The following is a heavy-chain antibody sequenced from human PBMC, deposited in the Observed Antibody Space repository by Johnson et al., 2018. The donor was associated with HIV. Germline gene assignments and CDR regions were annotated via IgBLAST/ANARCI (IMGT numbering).Heavy chain of an antibody. CDR3: ARDPEYCSGGSCYAAFDI. D-gene: IGHD2-15*01. J-gene: IGHJ3*02. CDR1: GFTFSSYG. CDR2: ISYDGSNK. V-gene: IGHV3-33*05. Sequence: VQLVESGGGVVQPGRSLRLSCAASGFTFSSYGMHCVRQAPGKGLEWVAVISYDGSNKYYEDSVKGRFTISRDNSKNTLYLQMNSLRAEDTALYYCARDPEYCSGGSCYAAFDIWGQGTMVTVSS.